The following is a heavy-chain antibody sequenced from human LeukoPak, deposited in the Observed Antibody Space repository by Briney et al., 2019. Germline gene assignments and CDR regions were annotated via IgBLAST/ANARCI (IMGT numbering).Heavy chain of an antibody. V-gene: IGHV3-23*01. CDR3: SREYCGSTSCYGRYYYGMDV. D-gene: IGHD2-2*01. Sequence: PGGSLKLSCAASGFTFSSYDMSWVRQAPGKGLEWVSAISGNGDTTYYVDSVKGRFTVSRDNSKNTLYLQMNSLRAEDTAVYYCSREYCGSTSCYGRYYYGMDVWGQGTTVTVSS. CDR2: ISGNGDTT. J-gene: IGHJ6*02. CDR1: GFTFSSYD.